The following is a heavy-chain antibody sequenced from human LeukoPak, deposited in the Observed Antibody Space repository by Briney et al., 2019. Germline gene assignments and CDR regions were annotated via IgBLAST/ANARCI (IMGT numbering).Heavy chain of an antibody. Sequence: PSQTLSLTCTVSGGSISSGSYYWSWIRQPAGKGLEWIGRIYTSGNTNYNPSLKSRVTISVDTSKNQVSLKLSSVTAADTAVYYCASTVYYYDNSGYLDPWGQGTLVTVSS. D-gene: IGHD3-22*01. V-gene: IGHV4-61*02. CDR2: IYTSGNT. CDR3: ASTVYYYDNSGYLDP. J-gene: IGHJ5*02. CDR1: GGSISSGSYY.